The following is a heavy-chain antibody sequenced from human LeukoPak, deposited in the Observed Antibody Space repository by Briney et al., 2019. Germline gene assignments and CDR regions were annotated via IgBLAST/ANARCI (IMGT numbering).Heavy chain of an antibody. CDR2: ISDTSVST. CDR3: ATVTGNWFFDL. J-gene: IGHJ2*01. D-gene: IGHD3-9*01. Sequence: GGSLRLSCAASGFTFSSYGMHWVRQAPGKGLDWVSYISDTSVSTNYADSVKGRFTISRDNAKNSLYLQMNSLRAEDTAVYYCATVTGNWFFDLWGRGTLVTVSS. CDR1: GFTFSSYG. V-gene: IGHV3-48*04.